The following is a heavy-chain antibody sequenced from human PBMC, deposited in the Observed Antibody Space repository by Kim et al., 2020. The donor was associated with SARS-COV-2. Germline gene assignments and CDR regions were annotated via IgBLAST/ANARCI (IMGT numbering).Heavy chain of an antibody. J-gene: IGHJ3*02. CDR2: ISGSGGST. D-gene: IGHD1-20*01. Sequence: GGSLRLSCAASGFTFSSYAMSWVRQAPGKGLEWVSAISGSGGSTYYADSVKGRFTISRDNSKNTLYLQMNSLRAEDTAVYYCAKDCLVITGTADAFDIWGQGTMVTVSS. CDR1: GFTFSSYA. CDR3: AKDCLVITGTADAFDI. V-gene: IGHV3-23*01.